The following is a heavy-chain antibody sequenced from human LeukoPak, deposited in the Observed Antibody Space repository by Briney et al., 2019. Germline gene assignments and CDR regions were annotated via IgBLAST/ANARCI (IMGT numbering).Heavy chain of an antibody. J-gene: IGHJ4*02. V-gene: IGHV4-39*07. Sequence: PSETLSLTCTVSGGSISSSSYYWGWIRQPPGKGLEWIGSIYYSGSTYYNPSLKSRVTISVDKSKNQFSLKLSSVTAADTAVYYCARVSRKLYSSGWTFFDYWGQGTLVTVSS. CDR2: IYYSGST. D-gene: IGHD6-19*01. CDR1: GGSISSSSYY. CDR3: ARVSRKLYSSGWTFFDY.